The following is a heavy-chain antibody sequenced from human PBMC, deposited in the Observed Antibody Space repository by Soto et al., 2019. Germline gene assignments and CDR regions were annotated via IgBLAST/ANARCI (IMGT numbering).Heavy chain of an antibody. CDR3: ARDENGYYYDSSGYSDAFDI. CDR1: GFTFSSYA. V-gene: IGHV3-30-3*01. CDR2: ISYDGSNK. Sequence: PGGSLRLSCAASGFTFSSYAMHWVRQAPGKGLEWVAVISYDGSNKYYADSVKGRFTISRDNSKNSLYLQMNSLRDEDTAVYYCARDENGYYYDSSGYSDAFDIWGQGTMVTVSS. D-gene: IGHD3-22*01. J-gene: IGHJ3*02.